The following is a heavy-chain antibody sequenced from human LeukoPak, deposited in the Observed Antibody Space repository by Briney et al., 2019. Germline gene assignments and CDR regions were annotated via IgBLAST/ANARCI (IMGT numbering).Heavy chain of an antibody. CDR2: IKGDGSDT. CDR1: GFTFSSYA. Sequence: GGSLRLSCAASGFTFSSYAMSWVRQTPGKGLVWVSRIKGDGSDTLYADSVKGRFTISRDNSKNTLYLQTSSLGADDTAVYYCVRASATVPNLLDYWGQGALVSVSS. V-gene: IGHV3-74*01. J-gene: IGHJ4*02. D-gene: IGHD4-17*01. CDR3: VRASATVPNLLDY.